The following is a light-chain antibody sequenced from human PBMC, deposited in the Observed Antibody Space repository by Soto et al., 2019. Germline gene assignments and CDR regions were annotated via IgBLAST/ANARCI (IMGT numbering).Light chain of an antibody. J-gene: IGLJ1*01. Sequence: QSVLTQPASVSGSPGQSITISCTGTSSDVGGYNYVSWYQQHPGKAPKLMIYEVTNRPSGVSNRFSGSKSGNTASLTISGLQADDEPDYYCSSYTSSITYVFGTGTKLTVL. V-gene: IGLV2-14*01. CDR2: EVT. CDR1: SSDVGGYNY. CDR3: SSYTSSITYV.